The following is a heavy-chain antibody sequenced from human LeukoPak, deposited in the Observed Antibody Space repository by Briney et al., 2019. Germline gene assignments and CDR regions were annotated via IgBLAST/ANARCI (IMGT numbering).Heavy chain of an antibody. CDR1: GYSISSGYY. V-gene: IGHV4-38-2*02. CDR3: ARSCRILDIVATIRARLGGNGFDI. Sequence: SETLSLTCTVSGYSISSGYYWAWIRQPPGKGLVWIGIIYHSGSTYYNPSLKSRVTIAVETSKNQFSLKLSSVTAADKAVYYCARSCRILDIVATIRARLGGNGFDIWGQGTMVTVSS. D-gene: IGHD5-12*01. J-gene: IGHJ3*02. CDR2: IYHSGST.